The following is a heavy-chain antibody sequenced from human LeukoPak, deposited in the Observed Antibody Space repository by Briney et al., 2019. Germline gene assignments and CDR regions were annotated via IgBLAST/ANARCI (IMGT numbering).Heavy chain of an antibody. Sequence: SQTLSLTCAISGDSVSSNSAAWNWIRQSPSRGLEWLGRTYYRSKWYNDYAVSVKSRITINPDTSKNQFSLQLNSVTPEDTAVYYCARGKGYYYDSSGYYFHWGQGTLVTVSS. D-gene: IGHD3-22*01. CDR3: ARGKGYYYDSSGYYFH. CDR2: TYYRSKWYN. J-gene: IGHJ4*02. CDR1: GDSVSSNSAA. V-gene: IGHV6-1*01.